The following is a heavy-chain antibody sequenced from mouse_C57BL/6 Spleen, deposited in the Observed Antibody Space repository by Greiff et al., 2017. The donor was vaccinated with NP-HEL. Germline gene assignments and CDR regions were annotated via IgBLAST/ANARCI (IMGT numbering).Heavy chain of an antibody. CDR3: ARGSRFFYAMDY. CDR2: IYPGSGST. CDR1: GYTFTSYW. Sequence: VQLQQPGAELVKPGASVKMSCKASGYTFTSYWITWVKQRPGQGLEWIGDIYPGSGSTNYNEKFKSKATLTVDTSSITAYMQLSSLTSEDSAVYYCARGSRFFYAMDYWGQGTSVTVSS. J-gene: IGHJ4*01. D-gene: IGHD1-1*01. V-gene: IGHV1-55*01.